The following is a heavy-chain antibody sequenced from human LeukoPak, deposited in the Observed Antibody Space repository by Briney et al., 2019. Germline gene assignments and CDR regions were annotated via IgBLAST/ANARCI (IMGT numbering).Heavy chain of an antibody. D-gene: IGHD2-15*01. Sequence: GGGLRVSRAASLFTFVDYVLSWVRQAPGRGGEWVSGINWNGGSTGYADSVKGRFTNSRDNVTNSLYLQMNSLKAEDTALYDRARDPRTYCSGGSCRPWFDPWGQGTLVTVSS. CDR1: LFTFVDYV. CDR2: INWNGGST. J-gene: IGHJ5*02. CDR3: ARDPRTYCSGGSCRPWFDP. V-gene: IGHV3-20*01.